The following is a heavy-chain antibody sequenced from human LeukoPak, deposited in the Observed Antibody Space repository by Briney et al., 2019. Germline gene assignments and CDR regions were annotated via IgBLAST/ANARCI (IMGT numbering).Heavy chain of an antibody. V-gene: IGHV3-23*01. CDR1: GFTFSNYD. J-gene: IGHJ6*03. D-gene: IGHD2-2*01. CDR2: ISASGHYI. Sequence: GGSLRLSCAASGFTFSNYDMSWVRQAPGKGLEWLSGISASGHYIYNADSVKGRFTISRDNSKDTLYIEMNSLRAEDTAVYYCARDGSWGDYQFYFYMDIWGKGTTVTVSS. CDR3: ARDGSWGDYQFYFYMDI.